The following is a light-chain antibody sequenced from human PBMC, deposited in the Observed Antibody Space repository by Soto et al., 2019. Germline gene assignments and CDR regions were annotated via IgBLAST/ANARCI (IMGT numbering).Light chain of an antibody. J-gene: IGKJ2*01. CDR3: LQYNSYPYT. V-gene: IGKV1-5*01. CDR1: QSISSW. Sequence: DIQMTQSPSTLSASVGDRVTITCRASQSISSWLAWYQQKPGKAPKLLMYDVSSLESGVPSRFSGSGFGTEFTLTISRLQPDDFPPYSCLQYNSYPYTFGQGTKLEIK. CDR2: DVS.